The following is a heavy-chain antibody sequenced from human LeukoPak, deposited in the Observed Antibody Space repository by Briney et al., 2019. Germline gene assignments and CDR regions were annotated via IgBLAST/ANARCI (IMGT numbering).Heavy chain of an antibody. D-gene: IGHD3-16*01. CDR2: ISGNGQQR. V-gene: IGHV3-23*01. J-gene: IGHJ4*02. CDR3: AKDGNYLDSCAFFIPFDH. CDR1: GFTFSRSA. Sequence: PGGSLRLSCSASGFTFSRSAMTWVRQLPGKRLEWVSTISGNGQQRYYGDSVKGRFSVSRDNSKNTLYLQMDSLRADDSALYYCAKDGNYLDSCAFFIPFDHWGQGTLVTVSS.